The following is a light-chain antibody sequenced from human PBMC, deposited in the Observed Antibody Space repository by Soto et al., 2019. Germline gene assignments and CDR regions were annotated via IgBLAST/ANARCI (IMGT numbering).Light chain of an antibody. Sequence: QSALTQPASVSGSPGQSITISCTGTSSDIGGYNYVSWYQQYPGKAPKLMIYEVSNRPSGVSNRFSGSKSGNTASLTISGLQAEDEADYYCNSYTSSSTTYVFGTGTKVTVL. J-gene: IGLJ1*01. CDR2: EVS. CDR1: SSDIGGYNY. V-gene: IGLV2-14*01. CDR3: NSYTSSSTTYV.